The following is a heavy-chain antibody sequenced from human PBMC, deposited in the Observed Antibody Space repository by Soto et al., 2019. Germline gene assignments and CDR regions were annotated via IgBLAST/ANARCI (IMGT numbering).Heavy chain of an antibody. CDR3: ARVCGGDCGNAFDG. J-gene: IGHJ3*01. Sequence: QVQLVESGGGVVQPGRSLRLSCAASGFTFSAYGIHWVRQAPGKGLEWVATIAFDSRDKLYVDSMNGRLTISRENSRNTVYLQMDSLRAEDTAVYHCARVCGGDCGNAFDGWGQGTVVGVSP. CDR2: IAFDSRDK. V-gene: IGHV3-33*05. D-gene: IGHD2-21*02. CDR1: GFTFSAYG.